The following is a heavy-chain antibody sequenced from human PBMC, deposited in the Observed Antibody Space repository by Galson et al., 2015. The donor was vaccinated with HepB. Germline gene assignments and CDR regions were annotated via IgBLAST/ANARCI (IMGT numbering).Heavy chain of an antibody. D-gene: IGHD1-26*01. CDR1: GFTFSSYS. CDR3: AKEGTYSGIYFVDY. V-gene: IGHV3-23*01. Sequence: SLRLSCAASGFTFSSYSMNWVRQAPGKGLEWVSTISGSGGSTHYADSVKGRFTISRDNSKNTLYLQMNSLRGEDTAIYYCAKEGTYSGIYFVDYWGQGTLVTVSS. CDR2: ISGSGGST. J-gene: IGHJ4*02.